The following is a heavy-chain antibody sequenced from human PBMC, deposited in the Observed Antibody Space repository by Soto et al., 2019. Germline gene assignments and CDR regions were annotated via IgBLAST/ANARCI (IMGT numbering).Heavy chain of an antibody. CDR1: GYSFTSYW. D-gene: IGHD6-13*01. V-gene: IGHV5-10-1*01. J-gene: IGHJ6*02. CDR3: ERSQYSSSLTGGMDV. CDR2: IDPSDSYT. Sequence: PGESLNISCKGSGYSFTSYWISWVRQMPGKGLEWMGRIDPSDSYTNYSPSFQGHVTISADKSISTAYLQWSSLKASDTAMYYCERSQYSSSLTGGMDVWGQGTTVTVSS.